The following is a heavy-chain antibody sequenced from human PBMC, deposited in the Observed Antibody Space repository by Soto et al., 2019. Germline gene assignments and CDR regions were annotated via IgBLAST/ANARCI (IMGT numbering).Heavy chain of an antibody. CDR2: ISSSSSTI. J-gene: IGHJ6*02. CDR1: GFTISSYS. D-gene: IGHD6-6*01. V-gene: IGHV3-48*02. Sequence: GGSLRLSCAASGFTISSYSMNWVRQAPGEGLEWVSYISSSSSTIYYADSVKGRFTISRDNAKNSLYLQMNSLRDEDTAVYYCARDALQLVLDYYYGMDVWGQGTTVTVSS. CDR3: ARDALQLVLDYYYGMDV.